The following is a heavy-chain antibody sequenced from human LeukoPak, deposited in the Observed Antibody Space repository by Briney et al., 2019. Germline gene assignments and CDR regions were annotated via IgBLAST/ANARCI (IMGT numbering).Heavy chain of an antibody. CDR1: GFTFSSYC. D-gene: IGHD4-17*01. CDR3: ARETTGTFDY. J-gene: IGHJ4*02. V-gene: IGHV3-64*01. CDR2: ISSNGGRT. Sequence: GGSLRLSCAASGFTFSSYCMHWVRQAPGKGLESVSAISSNGGRTYYANSVKDRFTISRDNSKNTLYLQMGSLRAEDMAVYYCARETTGTFDYWGQGTLVTVSS.